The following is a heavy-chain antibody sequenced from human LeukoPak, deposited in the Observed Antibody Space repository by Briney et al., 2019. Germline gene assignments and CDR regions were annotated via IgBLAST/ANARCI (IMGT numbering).Heavy chain of an antibody. V-gene: IGHV3-23*01. CDR1: GFTFSSYA. CDR3: ARRIPATASGLDY. CDR2: ISGSGDYT. Sequence: GGSLRLSCAASGFTFSSYAMSWVRQAPGKGLEWVSTISGSGDYTYYADSVKGRFTISRDNSKNTLYLQMNRLSAGDTAVYYCARRIPATASGLDYWGQGTLVTVSS. D-gene: IGHD2-2*01. J-gene: IGHJ4*02.